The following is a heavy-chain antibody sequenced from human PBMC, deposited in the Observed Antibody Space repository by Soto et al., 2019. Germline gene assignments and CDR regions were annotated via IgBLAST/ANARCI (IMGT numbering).Heavy chain of an antibody. V-gene: IGHV4-59*01. J-gene: IGHJ4*02. D-gene: IGHD1-26*01. CDR3: ARTGRGGD. CDR1: GGSISGYY. Sequence: QVQLQESGPGLVKPSETLSLTCTVSGGSISGYYWSWIRQPPGKGLQWMGYIHYSGSTKYNPSLKRRVTISLDTSKNQFSLKLTSVTAADTAVYYCARTGRGGDWGQGTLVTVSS. CDR2: IHYSGST.